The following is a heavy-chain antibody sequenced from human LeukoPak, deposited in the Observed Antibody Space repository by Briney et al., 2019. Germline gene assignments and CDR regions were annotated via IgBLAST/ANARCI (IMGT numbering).Heavy chain of an antibody. CDR3: GRGKRWDGYNYAY. D-gene: IGHD5-24*01. CDR2: INHSGST. V-gene: IGHV4-34*01. Sequence: SETLSLTCAVYGGSFSGYYWSWIRQPPGKGLEWIGEINHSGSTNYNPSLKSRVTISVDTSKNQFSLKLSSVTAADTAVYYCGRGKRWDGYNYAYWGQGTLVTVSS. CDR1: GGSFSGYY. J-gene: IGHJ4*02.